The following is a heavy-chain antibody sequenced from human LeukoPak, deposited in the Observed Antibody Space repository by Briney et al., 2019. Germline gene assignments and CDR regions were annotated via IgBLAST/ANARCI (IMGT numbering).Heavy chain of an antibody. CDR2: ISGSGDST. CDR1: GFTFRIYA. V-gene: IGHV3-23*01. CDR3: AKLGGKIAARTYYFDY. D-gene: IGHD6-6*01. J-gene: IGHJ4*02. Sequence: GGSLRLSCAASGFTFRIYALSWVRQAPGKGLLWVPAISGSGDSTYYADSVKGRFTISRDNSKNTLYLQMNSLRAEDTAVYYCAKLGGKIAARTYYFDYWGQGTLVTVSS.